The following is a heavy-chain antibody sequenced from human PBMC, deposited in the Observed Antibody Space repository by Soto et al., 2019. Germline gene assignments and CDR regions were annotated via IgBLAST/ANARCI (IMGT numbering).Heavy chain of an antibody. CDR2: ISAYNGNT. V-gene: IGHV1-18*01. CDR3: ARDTVLGDVDIDY. D-gene: IGHD5-12*01. CDR1: GGTFSSYA. J-gene: IGHJ4*02. Sequence: GASVKVSCKASGGTFSSYAVSWVRQAPGQGLEWMGWISAYNGNTNYAQKLQGRVTMTTDTSTSTAYMELRSLRSDDTAVYYCARDTVLGDVDIDYWGQGTLVTVSS.